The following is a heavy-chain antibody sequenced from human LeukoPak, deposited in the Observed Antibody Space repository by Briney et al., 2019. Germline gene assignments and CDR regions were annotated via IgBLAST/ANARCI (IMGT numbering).Heavy chain of an antibody. D-gene: IGHD3-9*01. CDR3: ATDLTGRDDY. CDR1: GFTLSSYA. Sequence: GGSLRLSCAASGFTLSSYAMSWVRQAPGKGLVWVSRINTDGSYTSYADSVKGRFTISRDNAKNTLYLQMNSLRAEDTAVYYCATDLTGRDDYWGQGTLVTGSS. CDR2: INTDGSYT. V-gene: IGHV3-74*01. J-gene: IGHJ4*02.